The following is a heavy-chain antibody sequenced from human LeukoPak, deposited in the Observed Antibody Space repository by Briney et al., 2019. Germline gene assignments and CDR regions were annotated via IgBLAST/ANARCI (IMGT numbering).Heavy chain of an antibody. CDR3: ASTVLWFGESNWFDP. CDR1: GGSISSSSYY. V-gene: IGHV4-39*07. Sequence: SETLSLTCTVSGGSISSSSYYWGWIRQPPGKGLEWIGSIYYSGSTYYNPSLKSRVTMSVDTSKNQFSLKLSSVTAADTALYYCASTVLWFGESNWFDPWGQGTLVTVSS. CDR2: IYYSGST. J-gene: IGHJ5*02. D-gene: IGHD3-10*01.